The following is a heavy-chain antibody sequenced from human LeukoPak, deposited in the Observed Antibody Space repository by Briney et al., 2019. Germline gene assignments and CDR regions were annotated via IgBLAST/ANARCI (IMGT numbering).Heavy chain of an antibody. Sequence: SETLSLTCTVSGGSISIGSYYWSWIRQPAGKGLEWIGRIYTSGSTNYNPSLKSRVTISVDTSKNQFSLKLSSVTAADTAVYYCARVPAYCGGDCYPYYYYYMDVWGKGTTVTVSS. D-gene: IGHD2-21*02. V-gene: IGHV4-61*02. CDR3: ARVPAYCGGDCYPYYYYYMDV. J-gene: IGHJ6*03. CDR2: IYTSGST. CDR1: GGSISIGSYY.